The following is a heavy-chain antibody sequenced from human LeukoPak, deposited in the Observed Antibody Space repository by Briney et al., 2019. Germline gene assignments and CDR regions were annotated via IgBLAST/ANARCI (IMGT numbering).Heavy chain of an antibody. D-gene: IGHD3-10*01. V-gene: IGHV1-2*02. CDR3: ARAATKWFGASIGDY. Sequence: ASVKVSCKASGYTFTGYYMHWVRQAPGRGLEWMGWINPNSGGTNYAQKFQGRVTMTRDTSISTAYMELSRLRSDDTAVYYCARAATKWFGASIGDYWGQGTLVTVSS. CDR2: INPNSGGT. J-gene: IGHJ4*02. CDR1: GYTFTGYY.